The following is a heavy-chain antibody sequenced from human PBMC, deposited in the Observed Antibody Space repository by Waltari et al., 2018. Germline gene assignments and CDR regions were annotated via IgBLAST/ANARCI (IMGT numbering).Heavy chain of an antibody. CDR1: GGSFSGYY. V-gene: IGHV4-34*01. CDR3: ARVSYCSSTSCNLGTYYYYGMDV. Sequence: QVQLQQWGAGLLKPSETLSLTCAVYGGSFSGYYWSWIRQPPGKGLEWIGAINHSGSTNYNPSLKSRVTISVDTSKNQFSLKLSSVTAADTAVYYCARVSYCSSTSCNLGTYYYYGMDVWGQGTTVTVSS. D-gene: IGHD2-2*01. J-gene: IGHJ6*02. CDR2: INHSGST.